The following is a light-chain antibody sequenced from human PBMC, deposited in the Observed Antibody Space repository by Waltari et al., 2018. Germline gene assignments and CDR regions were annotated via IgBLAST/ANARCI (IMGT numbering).Light chain of an antibody. CDR2: SAS. CDR1: QSVRSN. J-gene: IGKJ2*01. CDR3: QQYDVWPYT. Sequence: EIGVTQSPAPLSVSPGERVTLSCRASQSVRSNLAWYQQNPGQAPRLLICSASTRATGIPARFSGYGSGAESTLTISSLQSEDFAIYYCQQYDVWPYTFGQGTKLDIK. V-gene: IGKV3-15*01.